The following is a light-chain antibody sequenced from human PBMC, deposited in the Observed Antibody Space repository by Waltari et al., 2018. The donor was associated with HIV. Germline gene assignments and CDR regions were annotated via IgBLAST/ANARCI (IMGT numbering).Light chain of an antibody. CDR3: QQYDVWPLT. CDR1: QSVGLN. V-gene: IGKV3-15*01. J-gene: IGKJ4*01. CDR2: GES. Sequence: DIVLTQSPATLSVSPGVRATLSCRASQSVGLNLAWYQQRPGQPPKLLVYGESTRTSDTSTRFSARGSGTEFTLTINSIRPEDFATYFCQQYDVWPLTFGGGT.